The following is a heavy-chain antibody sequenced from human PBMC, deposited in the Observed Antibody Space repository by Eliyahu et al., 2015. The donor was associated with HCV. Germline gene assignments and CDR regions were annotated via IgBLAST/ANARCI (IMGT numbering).Heavy chain of an antibody. V-gene: IGHV4-61*02. Sequence: QVQLQESGPGLVKPSQTLSLTCTVSGGPISSGSYYWSWIRQPAGKGLEWIGRIYTSGSTNYNPSLKSRVTISVDTSKNQISLKLSSVTAADTAVYYCAREDRYGYNFGQDAFDIWGQGTMVTVSS. CDR3: AREDRYGYNFGQDAFDI. CDR2: IYTSGST. D-gene: IGHD5-24*01. J-gene: IGHJ3*02. CDR1: GGPISSGSYY.